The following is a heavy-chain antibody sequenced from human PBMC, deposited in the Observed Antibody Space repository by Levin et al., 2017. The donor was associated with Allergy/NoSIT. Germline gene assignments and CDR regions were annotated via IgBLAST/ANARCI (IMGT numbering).Heavy chain of an antibody. CDR1: GYTFTSYG. J-gene: IGHJ6*03. D-gene: IGHD3-9*01. CDR3: ARRYYDILEGPAPYYYYYYMDV. V-gene: IGHV1-18*01. Sequence: GESLKISCKASGYTFTSYGISWVRQAPGQGLEWMGWISAYNGNTNYAQKLQGRVTMTTDTSTSTAYMELRSLRSDDTAVYYCARRYYDILEGPAPYYYYYYMDVWGKGTTVTVSS. CDR2: ISAYNGNT.